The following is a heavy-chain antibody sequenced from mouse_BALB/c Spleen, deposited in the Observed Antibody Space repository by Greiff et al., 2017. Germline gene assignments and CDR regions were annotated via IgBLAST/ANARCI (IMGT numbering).Heavy chain of an antibody. Sequence: QVQLQQSGPELVKPGASVKISCKASGYSFTSYYIHWVKQRPGQGLEWIGWIFPGSGNTTYNEKFKGKATLTADKSSSTAYMQLSSLTSENSAVYFCARSRENYYAMDYWGQGTSVTVSS. CDR2: IFPGSGNT. J-gene: IGHJ4*01. V-gene: IGHV1-66*01. CDR3: ARSRENYYAMDY. CDR1: GYSFTSYY.